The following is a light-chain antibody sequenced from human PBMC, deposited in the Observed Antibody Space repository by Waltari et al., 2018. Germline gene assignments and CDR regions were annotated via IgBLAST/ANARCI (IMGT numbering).Light chain of an antibody. CDR3: QHDVRLPAT. CDR2: GAS. J-gene: IGKJ1*01. CDR1: QSVSRT. V-gene: IGKV3-20*01. Sequence: IVLTQSPGTLPLSPGERATLSCRDSQSVSRTLAWYQQKPGQAPKRLIYGASTRTTGIPDRFTCSGSGTDFSLTISSLEPEDFAIYLCQHDVRLPATFGQGTKVEIK.